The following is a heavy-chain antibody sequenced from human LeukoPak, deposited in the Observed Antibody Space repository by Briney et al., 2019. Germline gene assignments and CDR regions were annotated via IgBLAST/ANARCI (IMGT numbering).Heavy chain of an antibody. Sequence: GGSLRLSCAASGCTVSSNYMSWVRQAPGKGLEWVSVIYSGGSTYYADSVKGRFTISRDNSKSTLFLQMNSLRAEDTAVYFCARLGTTVTHFDYWGQGTLVTVSS. J-gene: IGHJ4*02. CDR3: ARLGTTVTHFDY. D-gene: IGHD4-17*01. V-gene: IGHV3-66*01. CDR1: GCTVSSNY. CDR2: IYSGGST.